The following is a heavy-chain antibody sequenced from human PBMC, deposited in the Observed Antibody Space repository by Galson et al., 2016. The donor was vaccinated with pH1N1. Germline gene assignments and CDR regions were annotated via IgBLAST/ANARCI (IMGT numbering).Heavy chain of an antibody. V-gene: IGHV5-51*01. CDR2: IYPDDSDT. CDR3: ARRTISARPGWFDA. D-gene: IGHD6-6*01. CDR1: GYEFGRYW. J-gene: IGHJ5*02. Sequence: QSGAEVKKHGESLKISCKGSGYEFGRYWIVWVRQMPGKGLEYMGTIYPDDSDTRYHPAFQGQVIISGDRSINAVYLQWSSLKASDSGIYYCARRTISARPGWFDAWGQGTLVTVSS.